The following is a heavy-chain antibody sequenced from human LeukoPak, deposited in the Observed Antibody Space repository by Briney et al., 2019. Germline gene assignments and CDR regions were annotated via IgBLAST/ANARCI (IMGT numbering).Heavy chain of an antibody. CDR1: GGSIRSGDYY. D-gene: IGHD5-18*01. Sequence: PSQTLSLTCTVSGGSIRSGDYYWTWIRQPPGQGLEWIGYIHYSGTTYYNPSLQSRLTISVDTSKSQFSLKLSSVTAADTAVYYCVRYSASARWFDPWARGPWSPSPQ. V-gene: IGHV4-30-4*01. J-gene: IGHJ5*02. CDR2: IHYSGTT. CDR3: VRYSASARWFDP.